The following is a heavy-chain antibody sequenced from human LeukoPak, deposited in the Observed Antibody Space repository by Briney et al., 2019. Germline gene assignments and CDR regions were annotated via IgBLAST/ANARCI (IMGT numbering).Heavy chain of an antibody. CDR1: GGTLSSYA. J-gene: IGHJ3*02. CDR2: IIPMFGTA. CDR3: ARDRAPNAFDI. V-gene: IGHV1-69*13. Sequence: GASVKVSCKASGGTLSSYAISWVRQAPGQGLEWMGGIIPMFGTANYAQKFEGRVTITADESTNTAYMELSSLRSEDTAVYYCARDRAPNAFDIWGQGTMVTVSS. D-gene: IGHD1-26*01.